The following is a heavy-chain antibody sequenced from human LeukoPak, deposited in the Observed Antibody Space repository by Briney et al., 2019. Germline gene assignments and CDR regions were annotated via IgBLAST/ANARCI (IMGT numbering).Heavy chain of an antibody. J-gene: IGHJ4*02. CDR1: GGSISSYY. Sequence: SETLSLTCTVSGGSISSYYWSWIRQPPGQGLEWIGYIYYSGSTNYNPYLKSRVTISVDTSKNQFSLKLTSVTAADTAVYYCARLSWYNGSPRQDYWGQGTLVTVSS. CDR3: ARLSWYNGSPRQDY. D-gene: IGHD1-26*01. CDR2: IYYSGST. V-gene: IGHV4-59*01.